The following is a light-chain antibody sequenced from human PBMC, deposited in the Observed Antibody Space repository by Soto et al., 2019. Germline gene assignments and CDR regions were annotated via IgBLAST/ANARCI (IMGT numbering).Light chain of an antibody. CDR2: AAS. CDR3: QQDSSWPLT. CDR1: QDIRSS. Sequence: IVMTHSPATLSVSPWEIVTLSCRASQDIRSSLAWYQQKPGQAPSLLIYAASIRATGVPATFSGSGSGTEFTLSISSLQSEHLGVYYCQQDSSWPLTFGGGTKVDIK. V-gene: IGKV3-15*01. J-gene: IGKJ4*01.